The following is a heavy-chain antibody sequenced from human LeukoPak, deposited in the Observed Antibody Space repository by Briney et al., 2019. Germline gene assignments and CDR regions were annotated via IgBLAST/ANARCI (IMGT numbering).Heavy chain of an antibody. D-gene: IGHD6-13*01. V-gene: IGHV3-21*01. J-gene: IGHJ4*02. Sequence: PGGSLRLSCAASGFTFSSYAMSWVRQAPGKGLEWVSSISSSSSYIYYADSVKGRFTISRDNAKNSLYLQMNSLRAEDTAVYYCARSPEAYSSSWSDYWGQGTLVTVSS. CDR2: ISSSSSYI. CDR1: GFTFSSYA. CDR3: ARSPEAYSSSWSDY.